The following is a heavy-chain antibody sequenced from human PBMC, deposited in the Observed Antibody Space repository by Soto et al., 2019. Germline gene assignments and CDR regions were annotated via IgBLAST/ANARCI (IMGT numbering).Heavy chain of an antibody. CDR3: ARDREGDFVPRGGMDV. CDR1: GGSISSGGYY. V-gene: IGHV4-31*03. CDR2: IYYSGST. Sequence: QVQLQESGPGLVKPSQTLSLTCTVSGGSISSGGYYWSWIRQHPGKGLEWIGYIYYSGSTYYNPSLKSRVTISVDTSKNQFSLKLSSVTAADTAVYYCARDREGDFVPRGGMDVWGQGTTVTVSS. J-gene: IGHJ6*02. D-gene: IGHD6-6*01.